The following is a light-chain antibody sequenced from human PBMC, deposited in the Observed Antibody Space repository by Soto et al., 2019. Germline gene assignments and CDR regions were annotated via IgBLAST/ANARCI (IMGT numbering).Light chain of an antibody. CDR1: HGSRND. CDR2: AVS. J-gene: IGKJ4*01. V-gene: IGKV1-6*01. CDR3: LQDYSFPLT. Sequence: AIQMTQSPSSRSASVGDRGTITCQSSHGSRNDVGWYQQKPGKARKLLIYAVSSLQSGVPSRFSGSGSGTDFILTISRLQPEDFATYYCLQDYSFPLTFGGGTKVDIK.